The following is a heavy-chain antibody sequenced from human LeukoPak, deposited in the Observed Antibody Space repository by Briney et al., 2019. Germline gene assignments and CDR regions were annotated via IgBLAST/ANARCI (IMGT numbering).Heavy chain of an antibody. J-gene: IGHJ3*02. CDR1: GDYIRSSSYY. Sequence: PSETLSLTCTVSGDYIRSSSYYWGWIRQPPGKGLEWIGSIFHSGSTCSNQSLNSRVTISVDTSKIQFSLNLTSVTAADTAVYFGAIHFSTDAFDIWGQGTMVTVSS. D-gene: IGHD2/OR15-2a*01. CDR2: IFHSGST. V-gene: IGHV4-39*01. CDR3: AIHFSTDAFDI.